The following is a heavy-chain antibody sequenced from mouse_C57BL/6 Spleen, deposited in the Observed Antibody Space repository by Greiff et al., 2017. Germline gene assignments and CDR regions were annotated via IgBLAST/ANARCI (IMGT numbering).Heavy chain of an antibody. V-gene: IGHV5-17*01. CDR3: ARDYDYDGFAY. CDR1: GFTFSDYG. Sequence: EVKLMESGGGLVKPGGSLQLSCAASGFTFSDYGMHWVRQAPEKGLEWVAYISSGSSTIYYAYPVKGRFTISRDNAKNTLFLQMTSLRSEDTAMYYCARDYDYDGFAYWGQGTLVTVSA. D-gene: IGHD2-4*01. CDR2: ISSGSSTI. J-gene: IGHJ3*01.